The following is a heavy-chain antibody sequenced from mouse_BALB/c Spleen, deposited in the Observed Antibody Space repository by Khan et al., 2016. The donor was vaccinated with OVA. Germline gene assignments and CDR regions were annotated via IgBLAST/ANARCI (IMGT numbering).Heavy chain of an antibody. J-gene: IGHJ3*01. CDR3: TRSGYGAFAY. D-gene: IGHD1-1*02. Sequence: VQLQESGAELVKPGASVRLSCKASGYTSTSYYLYWVKQRPGHGLEWIGDINPSNGGTNFNENFKTKATLTVDKSSSTAYMQLSSLTSEDSAVYYCTRSGYGAFAYWGQGTLVTVSA. CDR1: GYTSTSYY. CDR2: INPSNGGT. V-gene: IGHV1S81*02.